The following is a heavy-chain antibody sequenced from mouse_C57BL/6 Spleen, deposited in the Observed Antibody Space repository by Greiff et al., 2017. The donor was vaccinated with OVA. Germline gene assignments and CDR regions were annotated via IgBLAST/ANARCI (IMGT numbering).Heavy chain of an antibody. CDR1: GYAFTNYL. J-gene: IGHJ1*03. V-gene: IGHV1-54*01. CDR2: INPGSGGT. CDR3: ARDYGSSYEYFDV. Sequence: QVQLQQSGAELVRPGTSVKVSCKASGYAFTNYLIEWVKQRPGQGLEWIGVINPGSGGTNYNEKFKGKATLTADKSSSTAYMQLSSLTSEDSAVYFCARDYGSSYEYFDVWGTGTTVTVSS. D-gene: IGHD1-1*01.